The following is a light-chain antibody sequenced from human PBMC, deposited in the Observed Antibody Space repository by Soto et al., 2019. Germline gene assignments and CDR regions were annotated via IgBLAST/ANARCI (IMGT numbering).Light chain of an antibody. CDR1: SSDVGGYNY. V-gene: IGLV2-14*01. Sequence: SVLTQPASVSGSPGQSITISCTGTSSDVGGYNYVSWYQQHPGKAPKLMIYDVSNRPSGVSNRFPGSKSGNTASLTISGLQAEDEADYYCSSYTSSSTQVFGTGTKVTVL. J-gene: IGLJ1*01. CDR3: SSYTSSSTQV. CDR2: DVS.